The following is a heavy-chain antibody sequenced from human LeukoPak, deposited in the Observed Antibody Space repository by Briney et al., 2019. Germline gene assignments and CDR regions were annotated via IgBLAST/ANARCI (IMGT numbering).Heavy chain of an antibody. J-gene: IGHJ3*02. Sequence: GGSLRLSCAASGFTFSSYEMNWVRQAPGKGLEWVSYISSSGSSIHYADSVKGRFTISRDNAKNSLYLQMNSLRAEDTAVYYCARGLGKSYAFDIWGQGTMVTVSS. CDR3: ARGLGKSYAFDI. CDR1: GFTFSSYE. V-gene: IGHV3-48*03. D-gene: IGHD3-16*01. CDR2: ISSSGSSI.